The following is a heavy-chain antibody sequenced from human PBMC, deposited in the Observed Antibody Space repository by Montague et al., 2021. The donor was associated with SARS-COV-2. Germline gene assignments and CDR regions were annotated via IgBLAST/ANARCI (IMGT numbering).Heavy chain of an antibody. J-gene: IGHJ4*02. CDR3: ARDTLLRAETDLFDY. V-gene: IGHV3-33*01. D-gene: IGHD3/OR15-3a*01. CDR2: IWYDGSNK. Sequence: SLRLSCAASGFTFSSYGMHWVRQAPGKGLEWVAVIWYDGSNKYYADSVKGRFTISRDNSKNTLYLQMNSLRAEDTAVYYCARDTLLRAETDLFDYWGQGTLVTVSS. CDR1: GFTFSSYG.